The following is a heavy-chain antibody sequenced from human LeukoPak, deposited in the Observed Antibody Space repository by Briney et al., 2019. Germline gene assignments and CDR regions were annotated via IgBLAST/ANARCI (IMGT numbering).Heavy chain of an antibody. V-gene: IGHV4-61*08. D-gene: IGHD1-26*01. Sequence: SETLSLTCAVSGGSISSGGYSWSWIRQPPGKGLEWIGYIHYSGSTNYNPSLKSRVTISVDTSKNQFSLKLTSVTAADTAVYYCVRRSYPWDFDYWGQGTLVTVSS. CDR2: IHYSGST. CDR3: VRRSYPWDFDY. J-gene: IGHJ4*02. CDR1: GGSISSGGYS.